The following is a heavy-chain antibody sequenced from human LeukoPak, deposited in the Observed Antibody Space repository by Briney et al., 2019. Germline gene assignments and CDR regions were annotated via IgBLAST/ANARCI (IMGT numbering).Heavy chain of an antibody. CDR1: GYTFTSYY. J-gene: IGHJ4*02. Sequence: ASVKVSCKTSGYTFTSYYMHWVRQAPGQGLEWMGIINPSGGSTSYAQKFQGRVTMTRDMSTSTVYMELSSLRSEDTAVHYCARVSAVAGAFSYWGQGTLVTVSS. CDR3: ARVSAVAGAFSY. V-gene: IGHV1-46*01. CDR2: INPSGGST. D-gene: IGHD6-19*01.